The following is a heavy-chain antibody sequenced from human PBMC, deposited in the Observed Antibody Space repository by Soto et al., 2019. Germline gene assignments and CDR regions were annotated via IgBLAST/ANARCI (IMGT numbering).Heavy chain of an antibody. CDR2: IIPIFGTA. Sequence: WASVKVSCKASGGTFSSYAISWVRQAPGQGLEWMGGIIPIFGTANYAQKFQGRVTITADKSTSTAYMELSSLRSEDTAVYYCASSAEPYYYYGMDVWGQGTTVTVSS. CDR3: ASSAEPYYYYGMDV. J-gene: IGHJ6*02. V-gene: IGHV1-69*06. CDR1: GGTFSSYA.